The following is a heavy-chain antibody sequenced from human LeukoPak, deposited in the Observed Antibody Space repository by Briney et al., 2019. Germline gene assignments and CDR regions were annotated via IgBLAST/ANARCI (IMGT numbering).Heavy chain of an antibody. J-gene: IGHJ4*02. CDR1: GFTFGDYA. CDR2: IRSKAYGGTT. V-gene: IGHV3-49*04. Sequence: HPGGSLRLSCTASGFTFGDYAMSWVRQAPGKGLEWVGFIRSKAYGGTTEYAASVKGRFTISRDDSKSIAYLRMNSLKTEDTAVYYCTRRGWEYRPFDYWGQGTLVTVSS. D-gene: IGHD1-26*01. CDR3: TRRGWEYRPFDY.